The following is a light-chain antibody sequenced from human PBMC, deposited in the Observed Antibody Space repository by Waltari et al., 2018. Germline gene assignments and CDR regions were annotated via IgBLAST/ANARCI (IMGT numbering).Light chain of an antibody. CDR1: QYISSW. V-gene: IGKV1-5*03. CDR3: QQYNTYPWT. J-gene: IGKJ1*01. CDR2: KAS. Sequence: DIQITQSPSTLSAFVGDRVTITCRASQYISSWLAWYQQRPGKPPKVLIYKASNLESGVPSKFRGSGSGTEFTLTISSLQPEDFATYYCQQYNTYPWTFGQGTRVEIK.